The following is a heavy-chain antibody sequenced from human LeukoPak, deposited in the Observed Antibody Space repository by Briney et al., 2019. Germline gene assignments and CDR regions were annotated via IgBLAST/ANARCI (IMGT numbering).Heavy chain of an antibody. CDR3: ARESPTPLNNYYYYFYMDV. CDR1: GFTFSSYG. J-gene: IGHJ6*03. CDR2: ISGSGGST. Sequence: GGSLRLSCAASGFTFSSYGMSWVRQAPGKGLEWVSAISGSGGSTYYADSVKGRFTISRDNSKNSLYLQMNNLRAEDTAVYYCARESPTPLNNYYYYFYMDVWGKGTTVTVSS. V-gene: IGHV3-23*01.